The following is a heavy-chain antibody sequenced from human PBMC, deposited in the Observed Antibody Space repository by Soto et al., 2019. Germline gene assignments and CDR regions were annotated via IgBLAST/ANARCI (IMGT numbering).Heavy chain of an antibody. CDR1: GFTFSSYA. Sequence: PGGSLRLSCAASGFTFSSYAMSWVRQAPGKGLEWVSAISASGGSTYYADSVKGRFTISRDNSKNTLYLQMNSLRAEDTAVYYCAKGGYNYGFLFDCWGQGTLVTVSS. CDR3: AKGGYNYGFLFDC. V-gene: IGHV3-23*01. J-gene: IGHJ4*02. CDR2: ISASGGST. D-gene: IGHD5-18*01.